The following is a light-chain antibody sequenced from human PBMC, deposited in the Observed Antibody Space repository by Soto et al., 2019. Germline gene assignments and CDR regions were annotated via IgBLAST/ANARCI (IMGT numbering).Light chain of an antibody. Sequence: DVRLTQSPSSVSASVGDSLTLTCRASETVTSYLNWYQQKPGKAPKLLIYGASTLQSGVPSRFSGSGTGTDFTLTIVNLQPDDFATYCCQQSYRFPKTFGRGTKVEV. CDR1: ETVTSY. J-gene: IGKJ1*01. CDR3: QQSYRFPKT. V-gene: IGKV1-39*01. CDR2: GAS.